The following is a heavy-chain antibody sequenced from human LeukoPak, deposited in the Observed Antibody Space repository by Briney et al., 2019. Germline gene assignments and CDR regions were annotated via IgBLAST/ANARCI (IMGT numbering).Heavy chain of an antibody. D-gene: IGHD3-3*01. CDR2: ISSSGSTI. CDR1: GFTFSSYE. Sequence: GGSLRLSCAASGFTFSSYEMNWVRQAPGKGLEWVSYISSSGSTIYYADSVKGRFTISRDNAKNSLYLQMNSLRAEDTAVYYCAREAPLYDFWSGYKAFDYWGQGTLVTVSS. CDR3: AREAPLYDFWSGYKAFDY. J-gene: IGHJ4*02. V-gene: IGHV3-48*03.